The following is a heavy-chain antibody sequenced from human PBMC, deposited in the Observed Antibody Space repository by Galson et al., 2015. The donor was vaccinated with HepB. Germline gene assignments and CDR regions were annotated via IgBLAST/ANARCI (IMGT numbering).Heavy chain of an antibody. Sequence: SLRLSCAASGFTFSSYAMSWVRQAPGKGLEWVSAISGSGGSTYYADSVKGRFTISRDNSKNTLYLQMNSLRAEDTAVYYCAKHGLLGAARRGRSFFDYWGQGTLVTVSS. CDR3: AKHGLLGAARRGRSFFDY. D-gene: IGHD6-6*01. CDR1: GFTFSSYA. V-gene: IGHV3-23*01. J-gene: IGHJ4*02. CDR2: ISGSGGST.